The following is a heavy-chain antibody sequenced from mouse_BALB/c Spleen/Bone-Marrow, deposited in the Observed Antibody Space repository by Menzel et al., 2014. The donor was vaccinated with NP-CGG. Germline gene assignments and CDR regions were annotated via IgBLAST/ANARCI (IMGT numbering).Heavy chain of an antibody. Sequence: VQGVESGAELMKPGASMRISCKATGYTFNTYWIEWIKQRPGHGLEWIGEILPGSVSAHFNGGFKGKASFTADTSSNTASMQLSSLTSEDSAVYYCARKGSYGMDHWGQGTSGSVSS. V-gene: IGHV1-9*01. J-gene: IGHJ4*01. CDR2: ILPGSVSA. CDR3: ARKGSYGMDH. CDR1: GYTFNTYW.